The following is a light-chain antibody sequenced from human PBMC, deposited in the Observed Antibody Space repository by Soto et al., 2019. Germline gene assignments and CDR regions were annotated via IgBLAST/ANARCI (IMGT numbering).Light chain of an antibody. Sequence: DIQMTQSPSTLSASVGDRVTITCRASQSIGHWLAWYQQKPGKAPKVLIYGASSLEGGVPSRFSGSGCGTEFTLTISSLQPDDCATYYCQQYNSYLYTFGQGTKLEIK. CDR2: GAS. CDR1: QSIGHW. J-gene: IGKJ2*01. V-gene: IGKV1-5*03. CDR3: QQYNSYLYT.